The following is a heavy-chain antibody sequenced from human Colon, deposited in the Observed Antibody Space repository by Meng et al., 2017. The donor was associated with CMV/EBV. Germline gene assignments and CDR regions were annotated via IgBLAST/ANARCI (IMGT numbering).Heavy chain of an antibody. CDR1: GYNFTNFY. CDR2: INPRSGST. V-gene: IGHV1-46*01. CDR3: ARDLRDVDVVRSLYWPRGLGMDV. D-gene: IGHD3/OR15-3a*01. J-gene: IGHJ6*02. Sequence: ASVKVSCKASGYNFTNFYIHWVRQAPGQGLEWMGLINPRSGSTGYLHRFHSRITVTRDTSTSSVNMELSSLTSEDTAVYFCARDLRDVDVVRSLYWPRGLGMDVWGQGTTVTVSS.